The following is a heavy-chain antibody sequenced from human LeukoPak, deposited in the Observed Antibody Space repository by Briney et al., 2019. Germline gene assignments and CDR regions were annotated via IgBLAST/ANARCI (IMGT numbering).Heavy chain of an antibody. Sequence: SVKVSCKASGGTFSSYAISWVRQAPGQGLEWMGRIIPIFGIANYAQKFQGRVTITADKSTSTACMELSSLRSEDTAVYYCARDRTSTPWLFDYWGQGTLVTVSS. J-gene: IGHJ4*02. CDR2: IIPIFGIA. V-gene: IGHV1-69*04. CDR3: ARDRTSTPWLFDY. CDR1: GGTFSSYA. D-gene: IGHD2/OR15-2a*01.